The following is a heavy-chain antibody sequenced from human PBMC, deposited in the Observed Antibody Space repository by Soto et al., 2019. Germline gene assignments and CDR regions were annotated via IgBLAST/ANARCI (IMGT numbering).Heavy chain of an antibody. Sequence: SVKVSCKASGGTFSSYAISWVRQAPGQGLEWMGGIIPIFGTANYAQKFQGRVTITADESTSTAYMELSSLRSEDTAVYYCAGILPNGNSYGYFGAFDIWGQGTMVTVSS. D-gene: IGHD5-18*01. CDR1: GGTFSSYA. J-gene: IGHJ3*02. CDR2: IIPIFGTA. CDR3: AGILPNGNSYGYFGAFDI. V-gene: IGHV1-69*13.